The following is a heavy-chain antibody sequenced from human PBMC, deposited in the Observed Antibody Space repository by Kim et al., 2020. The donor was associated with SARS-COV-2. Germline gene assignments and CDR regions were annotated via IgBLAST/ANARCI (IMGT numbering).Heavy chain of an antibody. CDR1: GGSISSGGYY. CDR2: IYYSGST. Sequence: SETLSLTCTVSGGSISSGGYYWSWIRQHPGKGLEWIGYIYYSGSTYYNPSLKSRVTISVDTSKNQFSLKLSSVTAADTAVYYCARARRLGELSPPYYFDYWGQGTLVTVSS. J-gene: IGHJ4*02. CDR3: ARARRLGELSPPYYFDY. V-gene: IGHV4-31*03. D-gene: IGHD3-16*02.